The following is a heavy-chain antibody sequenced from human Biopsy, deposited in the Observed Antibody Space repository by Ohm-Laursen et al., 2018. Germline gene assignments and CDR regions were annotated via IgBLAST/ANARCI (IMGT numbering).Heavy chain of an antibody. J-gene: IGHJ4*02. CDR1: GKTFSDYQ. V-gene: IGHV4-34*08. CDR2: INQAGTT. CDR3: GNEVHGRDY. Sequence: TLSLTCAAFGKTFSDYQWSWIRQPPGKGLEWIGQINQAGTTNYNPSLKSRVSISADASKHEFSLRLTSVTAADTAVYLCGNEVHGRDYWGLGAQVTVSS. D-gene: IGHD2-15*01.